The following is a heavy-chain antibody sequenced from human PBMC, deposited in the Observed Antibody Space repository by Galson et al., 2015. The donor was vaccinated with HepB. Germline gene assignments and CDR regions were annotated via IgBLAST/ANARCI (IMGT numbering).Heavy chain of an antibody. CDR3: ARRAWGSSSDGLDV. Sequence: CAISGDSVSSNSAAWNWIRRSPSRGLEWLGRTYYRSKWYNDYAVSVKSRITINPDTSKNQFSLQLNSVTPEDTAVYYCARRAWGSSSDGLDVWGQGTTVTVSS. D-gene: IGHD6-13*01. CDR1: GDSVSSNSAA. CDR2: TYYRSKWYN. V-gene: IGHV6-1*01. J-gene: IGHJ6*02.